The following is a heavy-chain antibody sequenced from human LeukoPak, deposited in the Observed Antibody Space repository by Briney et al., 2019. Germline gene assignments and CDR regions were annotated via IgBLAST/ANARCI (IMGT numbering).Heavy chain of an antibody. D-gene: IGHD3-3*01. Sequence: SATLSLTCAVYGGSFSGYYWSWIRQPPGKGLEWIGEINHSGSTNYNPSLKSRVTISVDTSKNQFSLKLSSVTAADTAVYYCARSDPATYYDFWSGPPHYYMDVWGKGTTVTVSS. J-gene: IGHJ6*03. V-gene: IGHV4-34*01. CDR2: INHSGST. CDR1: GGSFSGYY. CDR3: ARSDPATYYDFWSGPPHYYMDV.